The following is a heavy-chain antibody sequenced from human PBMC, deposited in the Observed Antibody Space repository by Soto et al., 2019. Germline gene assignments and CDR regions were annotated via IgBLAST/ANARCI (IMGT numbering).Heavy chain of an antibody. CDR1: GYSFTIYW. Sequence: GESLKISCKGSGYSFTIYWIGWVLQMPWKGLEWMGIIYPGDSDTRHSPSFQGQVTISADKSISTAYLQWSSLKASDTAMYYCARGRYISSGWYMDAFDIWGQGTMVTVSS. J-gene: IGHJ3*02. D-gene: IGHD6-19*01. CDR3: ARGRYISSGWYMDAFDI. V-gene: IGHV5-51*01. CDR2: IYPGDSDT.